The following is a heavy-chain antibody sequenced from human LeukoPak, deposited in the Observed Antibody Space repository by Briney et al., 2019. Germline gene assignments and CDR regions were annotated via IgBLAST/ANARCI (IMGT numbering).Heavy chain of an antibody. Sequence: PSETLSLTCTVSGVSISSYYWSWIRQPPGKGLEWVGYIYYSGSTNYNPSLKSRVTISVDTSKNQFSLKLSSVTAADTAVYYCARVSTLALHYYGMDVWGQGTTVTASS. CDR3: ARVSTLALHYYGMDV. V-gene: IGHV4-59*01. J-gene: IGHJ6*02. CDR2: IYYSGST. CDR1: GVSISSYY. D-gene: IGHD6-13*01.